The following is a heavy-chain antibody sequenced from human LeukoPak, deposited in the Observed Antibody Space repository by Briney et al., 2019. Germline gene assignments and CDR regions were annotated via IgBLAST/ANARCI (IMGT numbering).Heavy chain of an antibody. CDR3: AREAMVRGGQFDY. D-gene: IGHD3-10*01. J-gene: IGHJ4*02. CDR1: GGSISSGGYY. CDR2: IYYNGNT. V-gene: IGHV4-31*03. Sequence: ASQTLSLTCTVSGGSISSGGYYWSWIRQHPGKGLEWIGYIYYNGNTYYNPSLKSRVTISVDTSKNQFSLHLRSVTAADTAVYYCAREAMVRGGQFDYWGQGTLVTVSS.